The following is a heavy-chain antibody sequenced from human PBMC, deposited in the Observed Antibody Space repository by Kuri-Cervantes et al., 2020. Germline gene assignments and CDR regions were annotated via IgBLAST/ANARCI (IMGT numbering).Heavy chain of an antibody. CDR2: IYSSGDT. CDR1: GFTVSSNY. V-gene: IGHV3-66*03. J-gene: IGHJ4*02. Sequence: GESLKISCAASGFTVSSNYMSWVRQAPGKGLEWVSIIYSSGDTYYIDSVKGRFTISRDNSKNTLYLQMNSLRAEDTAVYYCARDWSRYGDYVDYWAQGTLVTVSS. D-gene: IGHD4-17*01. CDR3: ARDWSRYGDYVDY.